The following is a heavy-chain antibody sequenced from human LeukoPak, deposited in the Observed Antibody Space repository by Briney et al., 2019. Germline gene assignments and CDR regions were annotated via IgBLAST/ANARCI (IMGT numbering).Heavy chain of an antibody. D-gene: IGHD2-15*01. J-gene: IGHJ3*02. CDR2: IYTSGST. Sequence: SETLSLTCTVSGGSISSGSYFWSWIRQPAGKGLEGIGRIYTSGSTNYNPSLKSRVTISVDTSKNQFSLKLSSVTAADTAVYYCASDRIEVDAFDIWGQGTMVTVSS. V-gene: IGHV4-61*02. CDR3: ASDRIEVDAFDI. CDR1: GGSISSGSYF.